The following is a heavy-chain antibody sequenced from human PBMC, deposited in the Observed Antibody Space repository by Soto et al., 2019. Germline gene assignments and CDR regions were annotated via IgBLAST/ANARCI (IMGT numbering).Heavy chain of an antibody. Sequence: SCEASAYTFTSYGSSWVRQALGKGLEGMGWISDYNGNTNSAQKLKGRVTMTTARATSRAYREMRSLRSDDTAVYHWARDQSRWLHQTYAYWGQGIRVTVS. CDR2: ISDYNGNT. CDR1: AYTFTSYG. CDR3: ARDQSRWLHQTYAY. V-gene: IGHV1-18*04. D-gene: IGHD5-12*01. J-gene: IGHJ4*02.